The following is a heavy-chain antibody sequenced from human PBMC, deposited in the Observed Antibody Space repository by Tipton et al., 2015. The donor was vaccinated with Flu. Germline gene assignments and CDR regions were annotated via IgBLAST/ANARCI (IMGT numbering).Heavy chain of an antibody. V-gene: IGHV3-48*03. D-gene: IGHD3-10*01. CDR2: IAESGYISESGR. Sequence: SLRLSCAASGFTLSSYEMQWVRQAPGQGLEWVSYIAESGYISESGRETRYADSVKGRFTISRDDAKNSLSLQMNSLRAEDTGIYYCVRDGRDHKGDAFDIWGQGTTVTVSS. CDR3: VRDGRDHKGDAFDI. CDR1: GFTLSSYE. J-gene: IGHJ3*02.